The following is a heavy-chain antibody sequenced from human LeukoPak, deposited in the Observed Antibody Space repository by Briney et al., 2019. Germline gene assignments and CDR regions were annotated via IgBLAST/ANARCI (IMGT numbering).Heavy chain of an antibody. CDR3: AKDRNYYDSSGELGY. J-gene: IGHJ4*02. V-gene: IGHV3-43*02. CDR2: ISGDGGGT. Sequence: PGGSLRLSCAASGFTFHDHTMHWVRQVPGKGLEWVSLISGDGGGTYYADSVKGRFTISRDNSKTSLYLQMNSLRPEDTALYYCAKDRNYYDSSGELGYWGQGTLVTVSS. CDR1: GFTFHDHT. D-gene: IGHD3-22*01.